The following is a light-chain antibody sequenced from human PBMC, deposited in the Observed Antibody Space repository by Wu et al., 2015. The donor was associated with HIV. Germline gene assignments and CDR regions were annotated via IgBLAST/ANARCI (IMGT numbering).Light chain of an antibody. V-gene: IGKV3-11*01. CDR1: QSISTY. J-gene: IGKJ4*01. Sequence: EVVLTQSPATLSLSPGERATLSCRASQSISTYLGWYQQKPGQAPRLLIYDASNRATGIPARFSGSGSGTDFTLTINSVEPDDLAIYYCQQRSNWPLTFGGGTKVEIK. CDR3: QQRSNWPLT. CDR2: DAS.